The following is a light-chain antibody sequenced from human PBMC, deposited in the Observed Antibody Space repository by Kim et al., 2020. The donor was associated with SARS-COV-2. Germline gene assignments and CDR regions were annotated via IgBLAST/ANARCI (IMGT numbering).Light chain of an antibody. CDR1: SLRRNY. CDR2: GKN. CDR3: NSRDSSDNHWV. J-gene: IGLJ3*02. Sequence: SSELTQDPTVSVALGQTVRITCQGDSLRRNYASWYQQKPGQAPVLVIYGKNNRPSGIPDRFSGSSSGNTASLTITGAQAEDEADYYCNSRDSSDNHWVFGGGTKLPVL. V-gene: IGLV3-19*01.